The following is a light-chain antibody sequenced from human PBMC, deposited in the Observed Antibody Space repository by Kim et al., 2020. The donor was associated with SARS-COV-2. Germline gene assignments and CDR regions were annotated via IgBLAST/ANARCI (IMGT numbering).Light chain of an antibody. J-gene: IGLJ2*01. CDR3: QVWDSGSAPVV. CDR2: YGS. CDR1: NIGRKS. V-gene: IGLV3-21*04. Sequence: APGKTARITGGGNNIGRKSVPWYQHEPGQATVLVIYYGSDRASGIPERFSDSNSGNPATLTINKNEAGEEADYCCQVWDSGSAPVVFGGGTQLTVL.